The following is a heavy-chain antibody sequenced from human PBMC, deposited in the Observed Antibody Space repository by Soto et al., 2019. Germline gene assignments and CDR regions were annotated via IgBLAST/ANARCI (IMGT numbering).Heavy chain of an antibody. J-gene: IGHJ4*02. CDR2: INSDGSST. V-gene: IGHV3-74*01. Sequence: EVQLVESGGGLVQPGGSLRLSCAASGFTFSSYWMHWVRQAPGKGLVWVSRINSDGSSTSYADAVKGRFTISRDNAKNTLYLQMTSLRAEETAVYYCAREVVLAATRLCDYWGQGTLVTVSS. D-gene: IGHD2-15*01. CDR3: AREVVLAATRLCDY. CDR1: GFTFSSYW.